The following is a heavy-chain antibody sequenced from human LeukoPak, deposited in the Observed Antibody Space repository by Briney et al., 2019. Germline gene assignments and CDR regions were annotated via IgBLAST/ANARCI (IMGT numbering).Heavy chain of an antibody. D-gene: IGHD3-3*01. V-gene: IGHV3-23*01. CDR2: ISPSGGST. CDR1: GITFRSSA. J-gene: IGHJ6*02. CDR3: AAAYFGVNQYYYGMDV. Sequence: PGGSLRLSWLASGITFRSSAMNWVRQAPGKGLEWVSAISPSGGSTYSADSVKGRFTISRDISKNTLYLQVNSLRAEDTAVYYCAAAYFGVNQYYYGMDVWGQGTTVTVSS.